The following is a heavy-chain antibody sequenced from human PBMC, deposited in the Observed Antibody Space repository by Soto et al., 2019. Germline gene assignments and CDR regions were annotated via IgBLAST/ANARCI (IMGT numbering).Heavy chain of an antibody. D-gene: IGHD1-1*01. V-gene: IGHV1-18*01. CDR3: ARIYNDPGYAFDI. CDR2: ISGKNGNT. J-gene: IGHJ3*02. CDR1: GYSLTTSV. Sequence: QVQLVQSGAEVKKPGASVKVSCKASGYSLTTSVITWVRQAPGQGLEWMGWISGKNGNTKYAQNFQSRATMTTDTSTSTAYMELRTLRSDDTAMYYCARIYNDPGYAFDIWGQGTMVTVSS.